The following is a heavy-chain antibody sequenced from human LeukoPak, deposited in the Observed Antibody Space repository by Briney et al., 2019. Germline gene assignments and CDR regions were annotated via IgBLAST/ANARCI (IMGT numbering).Heavy chain of an antibody. CDR1: GFTFSSYA. Sequence: PGRSLRLSCAASGFTFSSYAMSWVRQAPGKGLEWVSGISVSGGSTYFADSVKGRFTISRDNSKNTLYLQMNSLRVEDTAVYYCAKTYGGNSGWGQGTLVTVSS. J-gene: IGHJ4*02. V-gene: IGHV3-23*01. CDR2: ISVSGGST. D-gene: IGHD4-23*01. CDR3: AKTYGGNSG.